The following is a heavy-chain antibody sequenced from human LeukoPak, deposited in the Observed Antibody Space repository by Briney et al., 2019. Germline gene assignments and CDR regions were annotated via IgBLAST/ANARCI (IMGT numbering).Heavy chain of an antibody. D-gene: IGHD6-13*01. Sequence: SVKVSCKASGGTFTSYAISWVRQAPGQGLEWMGGIIPIFGTANYAQKFQGRVTITADESTSTAYMELSSLRSEDTAVYYCAGSSSWSQYNWFDPWGQGTLVTVSS. V-gene: IGHV1-69*13. CDR2: IIPIFGTA. J-gene: IGHJ5*02. CDR1: GGTFTSYA. CDR3: AGSSSWSQYNWFDP.